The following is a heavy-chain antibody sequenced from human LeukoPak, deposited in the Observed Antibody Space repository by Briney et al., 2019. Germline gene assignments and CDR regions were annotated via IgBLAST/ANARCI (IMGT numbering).Heavy chain of an antibody. V-gene: IGHV3-48*04. CDR3: ARDSALGGPTVTSPFQH. CDR2: ISSGGSTI. CDR1: GFTFSSYS. D-gene: IGHD4-17*01. J-gene: IGHJ1*01. Sequence: QPGGSLRLSCAASGFTFSSYSMNWVRQAPGKGLEWVSYISSGGSTIYYADSVKGRFTISRDNAKNSLYLQMNSLRAEDTAVYYCARDSALGGPTVTSPFQHWGQGTLVTVSS.